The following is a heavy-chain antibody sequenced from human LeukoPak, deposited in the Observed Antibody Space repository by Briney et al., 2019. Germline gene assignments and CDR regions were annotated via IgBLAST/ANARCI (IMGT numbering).Heavy chain of an antibody. J-gene: IGHJ6*03. CDR1: GGSISSYY. V-gene: IGHV4-59*01. CDR3: ARGLQDIVVVVAASPYYYYYMDV. Sequence: SETLSLTCTVSGGSISSYYWSWIRQPPGKGLEWIGYIYYSGSTNYNPSLKGRVTISVDTSKNQFSLKLSSVTAADTAVYYCARGLQDIVVVVAASPYYYYYMDVWGKGTTVTVSS. D-gene: IGHD2-15*01. CDR2: IYYSGST.